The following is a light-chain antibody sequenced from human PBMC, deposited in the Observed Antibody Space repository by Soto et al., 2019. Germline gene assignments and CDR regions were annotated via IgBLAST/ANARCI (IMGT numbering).Light chain of an antibody. J-gene: IGKJ4*01. V-gene: IGKV3-11*01. CDR1: QSVGDY. CDR2: DAS. Sequence: IVLTQSPATLSLSPGERATLSCRASQSVGDYLGWYQQKPGQAPRLLIYDASQRATGVPARFSASGTGTDFTLPISSLEPEDFAIYYCQQREDWPRAFGGGTKVEFK. CDR3: QQREDWPRA.